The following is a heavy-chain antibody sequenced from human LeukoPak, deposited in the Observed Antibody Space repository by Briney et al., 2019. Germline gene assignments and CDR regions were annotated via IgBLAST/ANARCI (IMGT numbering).Heavy chain of an antibody. CDR2: ISYDGTKN. V-gene: IGHV3-30*18. CDR1: GFTFSSYG. J-gene: IGHJ4*02. CDR3: AKASNGGSYYGVIIDY. D-gene: IGHD1-26*01. Sequence: GGSLRLSCAAFGFTFSSYGMHWVGQAPGKGLEWVAVISYDGTKNYYTDSVKGRFTISRDNSKNTLYLQMNSLRAEDTAVYYCAKASNGGSYYGVIIDYWGQGTLVTVSS.